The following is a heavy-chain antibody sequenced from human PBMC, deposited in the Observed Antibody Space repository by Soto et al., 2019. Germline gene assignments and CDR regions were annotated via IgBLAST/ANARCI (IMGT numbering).Heavy chain of an antibody. Sequence: QVQLVESGGGLVKPGGSLRLSCAASGFTFSDYYMSWIRQAPGKGLEWVSYISSSGSTIYYADSVKGRFTISRDNAKNSLYLQMNSLRAEDTAVYYCASPLLGVGATTGDLGYYYGMDVWGQGTTVTVSS. CDR3: ASPLLGVGATTGDLGYYYGMDV. J-gene: IGHJ6*02. V-gene: IGHV3-11*01. D-gene: IGHD1-26*01. CDR2: ISSSGSTI. CDR1: GFTFSDYY.